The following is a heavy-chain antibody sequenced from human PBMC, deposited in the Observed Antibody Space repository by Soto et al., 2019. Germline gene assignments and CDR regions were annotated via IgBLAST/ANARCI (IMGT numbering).Heavy chain of an antibody. D-gene: IGHD2-2*01. J-gene: IGHJ4*02. Sequence: GGSLRLSCAASGFSFSGSGIHWVRQASGKGLEWIGRIRSKPNNYATAYVASVKGRFTISRDDSKNTAYLQMNSLKTEDTAVYYCTRLDDVRIEPAFDYWGQGTLVNVSS. CDR3: TRLDDVRIEPAFDY. CDR1: GFSFSGSG. V-gene: IGHV3-73*01. CDR2: IRSKPNNYAT.